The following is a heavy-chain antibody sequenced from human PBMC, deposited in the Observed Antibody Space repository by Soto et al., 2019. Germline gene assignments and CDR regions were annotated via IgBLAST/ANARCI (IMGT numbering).Heavy chain of an antibody. J-gene: IGHJ6*02. CDR1: GLTVSSNY. Sequence: PGGSLRLSCVASGLTVSSNYMSWVRQAPGKGLEWVSVIYTGGNTYYADSVKGRFTISRDNSKNTLYLQMNSLRAEDTAVYYCARGLYYCSGGSCYEDYYYGMDVWGQGTTVTVSS. D-gene: IGHD2-15*01. CDR2: IYTGGNT. V-gene: IGHV3-53*01. CDR3: ARGLYYCSGGSCYEDYYYGMDV.